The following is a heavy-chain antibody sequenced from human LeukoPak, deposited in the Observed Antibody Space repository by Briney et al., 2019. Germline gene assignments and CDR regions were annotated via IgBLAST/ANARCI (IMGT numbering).Heavy chain of an antibody. D-gene: IGHD5-24*01. CDR1: GGSITSYY. CDR3: ARVHPDGYSAY. V-gene: IGHV4-59*01. CDR2: IHYSGST. Sequence: PSETLSLTCTVSGGSITSYYWSWMRQPPGKGLEWIGYIHYSGSTKYNPSLKSRVTISVDTSNNHFSLKLSSVTAADTAVYFCARVHPDGYSAYWGQGILVTVSS. J-gene: IGHJ4*02.